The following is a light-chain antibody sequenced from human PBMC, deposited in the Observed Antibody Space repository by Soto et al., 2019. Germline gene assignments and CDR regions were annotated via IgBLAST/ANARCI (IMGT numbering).Light chain of an antibody. CDR3: QQRGNWPPTWT. CDR1: QSIGYY. V-gene: IGKV3-11*01. J-gene: IGKJ1*01. Sequence: EVVLTQSPATLSLSPGERATLSCRAXQSIGYYLAWYQEQTGKAPXLLXXDASIRATGIPARFSGSLSATDFTLTINGLEPEESAGYYCQQRGNWPPTWTFGQGTKVDIK. CDR2: DAS.